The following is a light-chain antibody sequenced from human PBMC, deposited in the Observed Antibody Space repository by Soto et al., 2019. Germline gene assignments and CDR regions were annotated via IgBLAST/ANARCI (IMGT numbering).Light chain of an antibody. V-gene: IGLV1-40*01. CDR1: SSNIGAGYD. CDR3: QSYDSSLSGFLYV. J-gene: IGLJ1*01. Sequence: QSVLTQPPSVSGAPGQRVTISCTGSSSNIGAGYDVHWYQQFPGTAPKLLIYGNTNRPSGVPDRFSGSKSGTSASLAITGLQAEDEADYYCQSYDSSLSGFLYVFGTGTKVTVL. CDR2: GNT.